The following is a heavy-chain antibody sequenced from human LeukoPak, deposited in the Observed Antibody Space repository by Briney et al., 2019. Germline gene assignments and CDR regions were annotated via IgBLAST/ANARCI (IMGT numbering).Heavy chain of an antibody. CDR3: ARERGYSGYDYGYYFDY. J-gene: IGHJ4*02. Sequence: ASVKVSCKASGYTFTGYYMHWVRQAPGQGLEWMGWINPNSGGTNYAQKFQGRVTMTRDTSISTAYMELSRLRSDDTAVYYCARERGYSGYDYGYYFDYWGQGALVTVSS. V-gene: IGHV1-2*02. CDR1: GYTFTGYY. D-gene: IGHD5-12*01. CDR2: INPNSGGT.